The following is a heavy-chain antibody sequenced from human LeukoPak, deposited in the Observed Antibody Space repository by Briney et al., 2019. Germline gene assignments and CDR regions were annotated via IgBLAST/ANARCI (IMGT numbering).Heavy chain of an antibody. CDR3: ARGHSSSWLGGWFDP. CDR1: GGSFSDYY. J-gene: IGHJ5*02. Sequence: SETLSLTCAVYGGSFSDYYWSWIRQPPGKGLEWIGEINHSGSTNYNPSLKSRVTISVDTSKNQFSLKLSSVTAADTAVYYCARGHSSSWLGGWFDPWGQGTLVTVSS. V-gene: IGHV4-34*01. D-gene: IGHD6-13*01. CDR2: INHSGST.